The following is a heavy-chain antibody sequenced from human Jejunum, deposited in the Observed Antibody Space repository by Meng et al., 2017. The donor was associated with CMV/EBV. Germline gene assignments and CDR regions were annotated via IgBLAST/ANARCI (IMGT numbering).Heavy chain of an antibody. J-gene: IGHJ4*02. CDR2: ISYDGSDN. V-gene: IGHV3-30-3*01. CDR3: ARSLRFLEWLSPFDY. D-gene: IGHD3-3*01. CDR1: GFTFSNYA. Sequence: GFTFSNYAMHWVRRAPGKGLEWVAVISYDGSDNYYADSVKGRFTISRDNAKNSLYLQMNSLRAEDTAVYYCARSLRFLEWLSPFDYWGQGTLVTVSS.